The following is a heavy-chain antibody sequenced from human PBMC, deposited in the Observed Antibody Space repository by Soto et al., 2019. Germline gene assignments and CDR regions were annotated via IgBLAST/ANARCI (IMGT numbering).Heavy chain of an antibody. J-gene: IGHJ4*02. CDR2: IYYSGST. CDR3: ARARGGVGFDY. D-gene: IGHD3-16*01. V-gene: IGHV4-59*01. CDR1: GGSISSYY. Sequence: SETLSLTCTVSGGSISSYYWSWIRQPPGKGLEWIGYIYYSGSTNYNPSLRSRVTISVDTSKNQFSLKLSSVTAADTAVYYCARARGGVGFDYWGQGTLVTVSS.